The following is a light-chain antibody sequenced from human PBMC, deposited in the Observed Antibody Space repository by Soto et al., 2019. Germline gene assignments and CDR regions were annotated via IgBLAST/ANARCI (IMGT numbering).Light chain of an antibody. V-gene: IGKV1-6*01. J-gene: IGKJ2*01. CDR3: LQDYNSPFT. Sequence: AIQMTQSPSSLSASVGDRVTITCRASQGIRQDLGWYQQKPGKAPKLLNNAASSLQSGVPSRFSGSGSGTDFTLTISSLQPDDFATYYCLQDYNSPFTFGEGTKLEIK. CDR1: QGIRQD. CDR2: AAS.